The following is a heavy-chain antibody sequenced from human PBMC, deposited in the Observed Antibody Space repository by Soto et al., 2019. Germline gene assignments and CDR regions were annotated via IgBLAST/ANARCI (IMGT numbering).Heavy chain of an antibody. CDR1: GFSLTTRGVG. J-gene: IGHJ4*02. Sequence: QITLKESGPTLVKPTQTLTLTCTFSGFSLTTRGVGVGWIRQPPGKALEWLALIYRDDDEGYSPSLKSGLTIPKDTSKNQVVLTMTTMDPVDTATYYCAHRPRGYSYHFDYWGQGTLVTVSS. CDR3: AHRPRGYSYHFDY. CDR2: IYRDDDE. D-gene: IGHD5-18*01. V-gene: IGHV2-5*02.